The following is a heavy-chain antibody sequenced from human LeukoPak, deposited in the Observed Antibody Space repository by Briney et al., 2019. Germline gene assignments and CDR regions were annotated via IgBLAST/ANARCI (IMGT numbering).Heavy chain of an antibody. CDR1: GFTFNNYA. D-gene: IGHD6-19*01. Sequence: PGGSLRLSCAASGFTFNNYAMSWVRQAPGKGLEWVSTISSSGGTTYYAGSVKGRFTISRDNSKNTLYLQMNSLRAEDSAVYYCAEAQQWPLRPFDYWGQGTLVTVSS. V-gene: IGHV3-23*01. CDR3: AEAQQWPLRPFDY. CDR2: ISSSGGTT. J-gene: IGHJ4*02.